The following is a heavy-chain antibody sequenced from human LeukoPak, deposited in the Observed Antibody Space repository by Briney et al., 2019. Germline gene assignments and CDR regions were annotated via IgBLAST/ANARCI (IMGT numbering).Heavy chain of an antibody. CDR1: GFTFSSYA. CDR2: ISYDGSNK. Sequence: GGSLRLSCAASGFTFSSYAMRWVRQAPGKGLEWVAVISYDGSNKYYADSVKGRFTIYRDNAKNSLYLQMNSLRAEDTAFYYCARSGYSSSWYMFWGQGSLVTVSS. V-gene: IGHV3-30*04. CDR3: ARSGYSSSWYMF. D-gene: IGHD6-13*01. J-gene: IGHJ4*02.